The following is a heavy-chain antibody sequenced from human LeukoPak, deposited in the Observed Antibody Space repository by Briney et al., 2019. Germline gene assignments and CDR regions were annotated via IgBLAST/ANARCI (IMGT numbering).Heavy chain of an antibody. CDR2: ISSSGSTI. CDR3: VPRSWNYQAGRSFDY. CDR1: GFTFSDYY. Sequence: GGSLRLSCAASGFTFSDYYMSWIRQAPGKGLEWVSYISSSGSTIYYADSVKGRFTISRDNAKNSLYLQMNSLRAEDTAVYYCVPRSWNYQAGRSFDYWGQGTLVTVSS. V-gene: IGHV3-11*01. J-gene: IGHJ4*02. D-gene: IGHD1-7*01.